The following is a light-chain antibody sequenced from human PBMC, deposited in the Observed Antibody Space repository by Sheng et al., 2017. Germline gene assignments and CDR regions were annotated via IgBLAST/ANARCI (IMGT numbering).Light chain of an antibody. CDR1: SSHIGSKT. CDR2: SNN. J-gene: IGLJ2*01. V-gene: IGLV1-44*01. Sequence: QSVLTQPPSASGTPGQRVTISCSGSSSHIGSKTVNWYQHVPGRAPKLLIYSNNQRPSGVPDRFSGSKSGNTASLTVSGLQAEDEADYYCSSYGGSNNVIFGGGTKLTVL. CDR3: SSYGGSNNVI.